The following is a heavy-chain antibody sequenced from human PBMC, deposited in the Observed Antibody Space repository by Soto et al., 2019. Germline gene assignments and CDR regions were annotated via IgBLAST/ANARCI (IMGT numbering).Heavy chain of an antibody. CDR2: ISGSGVST. CDR3: AKNTPDAPKIVGALGGVY. Sequence: PGGSLRLSCAASGFTFSSYAISWVRQAPGKGLEWVSAISGSGVSTYYADSVKGRLTISRDNSKNQLYLQMNILRAEDTAVYSCAKNTPDAPKIVGALGGVYWGQGTLVTVSS. J-gene: IGHJ4*02. D-gene: IGHD1-26*01. V-gene: IGHV3-23*01. CDR1: GFTFSSYA.